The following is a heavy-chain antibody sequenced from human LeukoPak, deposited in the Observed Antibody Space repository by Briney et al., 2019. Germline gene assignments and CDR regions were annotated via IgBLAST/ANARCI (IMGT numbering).Heavy chain of an antibody. CDR2: INPSGGST. Sequence: ASVKVSCKASGYTFTSYYTHWVRQAPGQGLEWMGIINPSGGSTSYAQKFQGRVTMTRDMSTSTVYMEPSSLRSEDTAVYYCASFGGTNSDYLFDYWGQGTLVTVSS. CDR3: ASFGGTNSDYLFDY. J-gene: IGHJ4*02. V-gene: IGHV1-46*01. CDR1: GYTFTSYY. D-gene: IGHD2-8*01.